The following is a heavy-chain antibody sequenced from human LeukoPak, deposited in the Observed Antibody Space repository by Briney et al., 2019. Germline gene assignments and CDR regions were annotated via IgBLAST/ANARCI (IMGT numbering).Heavy chain of an antibody. CDR1: GFTFSSYG. J-gene: IGHJ4*02. CDR2: ISYDGSNK. Sequence: PGRSLRLSCAASGFTFSSYGMHWVRQAPGKGLEWVAVISYDGSNKYYADSVKGRFTISRDNSKNTLYLQMNSLRAEDTAVYYCAKDHRSYCSGGSCSRVDYWGQGTLVTVSS. V-gene: IGHV3-30*18. CDR3: AKDHRSYCSGGSCSRVDY. D-gene: IGHD2-15*01.